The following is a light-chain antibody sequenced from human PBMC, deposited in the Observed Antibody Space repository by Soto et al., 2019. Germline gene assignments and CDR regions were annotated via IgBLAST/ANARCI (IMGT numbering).Light chain of an antibody. CDR3: QQYDRH. J-gene: IGKJ2*01. CDR1: QSINTW. CDR2: DAS. Sequence: DIRLTQSPSTVSASVGDRVTITCRASQSINTWLAWYQQKPGKAPRVLIYDASSLQSGVPSRFSGSGSGTEFTLTISSLEPDDFATYYCQQYDRHFGQGTKLEIK. V-gene: IGKV1-5*01.